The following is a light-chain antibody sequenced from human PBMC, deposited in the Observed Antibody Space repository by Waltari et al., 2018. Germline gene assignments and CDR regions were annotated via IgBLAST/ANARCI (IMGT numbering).Light chain of an antibody. J-gene: IGKJ4*01. CDR2: DAS. CDR3: QQHGKWPLS. Sequence: EIALTQSPPTLSLSPGDRATLSCSATQSVSTYLAWYQQKPGQAPRLLIHDASNRATGTPARFSGSGSGTDFTLTIGSLEAEDFAVYYCQQHGKWPLSFGGGTKVEI. CDR1: QSVSTY. V-gene: IGKV3-11*01.